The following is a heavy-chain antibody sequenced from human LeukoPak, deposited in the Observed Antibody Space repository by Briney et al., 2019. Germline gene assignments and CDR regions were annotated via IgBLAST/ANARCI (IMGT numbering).Heavy chain of an antibody. J-gene: IGHJ5*02. CDR2: IDPNSGGT. Sequence: ASVKVSCKASGYTFTGYYMHWGGQAPGQGLEWMGWIDPNSGGTNYAQKFQGRVTITRDTSISTAYMELSRLSSDETAVYYSARPLDYSDYLWGQGTLVTVSS. V-gene: IGHV1-2*02. CDR3: ARPLDYSDYL. D-gene: IGHD4-11*01. CDR1: GYTFTGYY.